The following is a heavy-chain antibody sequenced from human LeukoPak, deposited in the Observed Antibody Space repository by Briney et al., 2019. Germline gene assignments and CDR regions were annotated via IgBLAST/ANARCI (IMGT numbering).Heavy chain of an antibody. V-gene: IGHV4-59*01. CDR1: GDSISSYY. Sequence: SETLSLTCTVSGDSISSYYWSWIRQPPGKGLEWIGYIFYSGSTNYNPSLKSRVTISVDTSKNQFSLKLSSVTAADTAVYYCAMSTPPFYYFDYWGQGTLVTVSS. CDR3: AMSTPPFYYFDY. D-gene: IGHD2-15*01. CDR2: IFYSGST. J-gene: IGHJ4*02.